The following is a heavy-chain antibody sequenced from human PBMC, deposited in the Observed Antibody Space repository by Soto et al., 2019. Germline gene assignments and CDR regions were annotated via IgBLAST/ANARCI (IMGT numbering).Heavy chain of an antibody. V-gene: IGHV3-30*18. CDR3: AKDHSNQNYYYYGMDV. CDR2: ISYDGSNK. Sequence: GGSLRLSCAASGFTFSSYGMHWVRQAPGKGLEWVAVISYDGSNKYYADSVKGRFTISRDNSKNTLYQQMNSLRAEDTAVYYCAKDHSNQNYYYYGMDVWGQGTTVTVSS. J-gene: IGHJ6*02. CDR1: GFTFSSYG.